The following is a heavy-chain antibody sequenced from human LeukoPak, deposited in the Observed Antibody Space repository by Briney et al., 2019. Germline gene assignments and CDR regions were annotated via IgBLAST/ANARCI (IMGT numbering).Heavy chain of an antibody. CDR3: AKLDGSGAGSSRPPIDY. V-gene: IGHV3-21*04. Sequence: GGSLRLSCAASGFTFSSYSMNWVRQAPGKGLEWVSSITSSSRYIYYADSVKGRFTISRDNSKNMLYLQIKSLGAEDTAIYYCAKLDGSGAGSSRPPIDYWGQGSLVTVSS. CDR2: ITSSSRYI. CDR1: GFTFSSYS. D-gene: IGHD3-10*01. J-gene: IGHJ4*02.